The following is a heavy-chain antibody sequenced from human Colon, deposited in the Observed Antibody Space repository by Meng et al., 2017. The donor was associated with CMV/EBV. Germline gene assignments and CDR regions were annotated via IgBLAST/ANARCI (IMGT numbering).Heavy chain of an antibody. CDR2: INWDGTNI. J-gene: IGHJ6*02. CDR1: GFTFDHYT. CDR3: ARKPNYLGMDV. Sequence: GESLKISCYTSGFTFDHYTMHWVRQAPGKGLEWVSSINWDGTNIFYADSVKGRFTISRDDSKNTLYLQMNSLRAEDTAVYYCARKPNYLGMDVWGHGTTVTVSS. V-gene: IGHV3-43*01.